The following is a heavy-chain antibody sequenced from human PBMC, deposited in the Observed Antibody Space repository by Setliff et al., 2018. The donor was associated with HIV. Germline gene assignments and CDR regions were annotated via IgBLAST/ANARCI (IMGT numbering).Heavy chain of an antibody. J-gene: IGHJ4*02. CDR3: ARDYSGYDYAFDY. Sequence: ASVKVSCKASGYTFTDYYIHWVRQAPGQGLEWMGWINPSSGVTNYAQKFQGRVTMTRDTSISTAYMELSRLRSDDTAVYYCARDYSGYDYAFDYWGQGTLVTVSS. CDR2: INPSSGVT. CDR1: GYTFTDYY. D-gene: IGHD5-12*01. V-gene: IGHV1-2*02.